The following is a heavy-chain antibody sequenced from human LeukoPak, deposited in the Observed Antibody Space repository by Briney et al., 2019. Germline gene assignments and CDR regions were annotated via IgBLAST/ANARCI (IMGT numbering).Heavy chain of an antibody. CDR1: GFTFSNYA. CDR3: AKVLTGSQDY. J-gene: IGHJ4*02. Sequence: GGSLRLSCAASGFTFSNYAMSWIRQAPGKGLEWVSGISGSGGSTYYVDSVKGRFTISRDNSKNTLYLQMNSLRAEDTAVYFCAKVLTGSQDYWGQGTLVTVSS. CDR2: ISGSGGST. D-gene: IGHD7-27*01. V-gene: IGHV3-23*01.